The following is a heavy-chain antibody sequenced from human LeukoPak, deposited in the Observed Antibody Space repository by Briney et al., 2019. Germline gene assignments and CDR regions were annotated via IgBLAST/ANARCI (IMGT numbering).Heavy chain of an antibody. J-gene: IGHJ4*02. Sequence: SETLSLTCTVSGGSISSGSYYWGWIRQPPGKGLEWIGSIYYSGSTYYNPSLKSRVTISVDTSKNQFSLKLSSVTAADTAVYYCARHPIAARRSFDYWGQGTLVTVSS. CDR2: IYYSGST. CDR1: GGSISSGSYY. V-gene: IGHV4-39*01. D-gene: IGHD6-6*01. CDR3: ARHPIAARRSFDY.